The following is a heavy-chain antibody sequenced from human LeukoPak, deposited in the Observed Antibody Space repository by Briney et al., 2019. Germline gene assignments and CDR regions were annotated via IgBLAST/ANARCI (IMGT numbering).Heavy chain of an antibody. J-gene: IGHJ4*02. V-gene: IGHV3-15*01. CDR2: IKSQTDGGTT. Sequence: PGGSLRLSCKGSGFTFTNAFMSWVRLAPGKGLEWVGPIKSQTDGGTTDYAAPVKGRFTISRDDSKNTLYLQLNSLKTEDTAVYYCTTGTWIQLWLADYWGQGTLVTVSS. CDR3: TTGTWIQLWLADY. CDR1: GFTFTNAF. D-gene: IGHD5-18*01.